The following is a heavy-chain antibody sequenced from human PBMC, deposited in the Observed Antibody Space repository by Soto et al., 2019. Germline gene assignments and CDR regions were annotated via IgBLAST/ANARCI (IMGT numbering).Heavy chain of an antibody. CDR2: RKQDGSEK. CDR1: GFTFSSYW. Sequence: EVQLVESGGGLVPPGGSLRLSCAASGFTFSSYWMSWVRQAPGKGLEWVANRKQDGSEKYYVDSVKGRCTISRDNAKNSLYLQMNSLRAEDTAVYYCARVRTPFKYYFDYWGQGTLVTVSS. V-gene: IGHV3-7*01. J-gene: IGHJ4*02. CDR3: ARVRTPFKYYFDY.